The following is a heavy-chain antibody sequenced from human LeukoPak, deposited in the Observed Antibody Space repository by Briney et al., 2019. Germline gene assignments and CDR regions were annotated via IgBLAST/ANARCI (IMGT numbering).Heavy chain of an antibody. V-gene: IGHV3-7*01. CDR3: ARDYYDSSGYQYYFDY. CDR1: GFTFSSYW. CDR2: IKQDGSEK. J-gene: IGHJ4*02. Sequence: GGSLRLSCVASGFTFSSYWMSWVRQAPGKGLEWVANIKQDGSEKYYVDSVKGRFTISRDNAKNSLYLQMNSLRAEDTAVYYCARDYYDSSGYQYYFDYWGQGTLVTVSS. D-gene: IGHD3-22*01.